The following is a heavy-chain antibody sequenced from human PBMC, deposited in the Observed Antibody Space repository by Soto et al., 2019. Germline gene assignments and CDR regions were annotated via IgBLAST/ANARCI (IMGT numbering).Heavy chain of an antibody. Sequence: GGSLRLSCAASGFTFSSYAMSWVRQAPGKGLEWVSAISGSGGSTYYADSVKGRFTISRDNSKNTLYLQMNSLRAEDTAVYYCAKWGYYDFWSGQGHFDYWGQGTLVTVSS. D-gene: IGHD3-3*01. J-gene: IGHJ4*02. CDR2: ISGSGGST. CDR3: AKWGYYDFWSGQGHFDY. V-gene: IGHV3-23*01. CDR1: GFTFSSYA.